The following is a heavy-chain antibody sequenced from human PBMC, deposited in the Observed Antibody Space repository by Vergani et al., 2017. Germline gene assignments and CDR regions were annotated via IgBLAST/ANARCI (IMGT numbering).Heavy chain of an antibody. J-gene: IGHJ4*02. Sequence: EVQLVESGGGLVKPGGSLRLSCVASGFTFSSYSMNWVRQAPGKGLEWVSSISSSSSYIYYADSVKGRFTISRDNSKNTLYLQMNSLRAEDTAVYYCAKEEYSSSWYVDYWGQGTLVTVSS. CDR2: ISSSSSYI. CDR1: GFTFSSYS. V-gene: IGHV3-21*01. D-gene: IGHD6-13*01. CDR3: AKEEYSSSWYVDY.